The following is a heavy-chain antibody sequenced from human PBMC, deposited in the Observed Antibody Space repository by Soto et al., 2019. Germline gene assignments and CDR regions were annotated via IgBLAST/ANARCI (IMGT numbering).Heavy chain of an antibody. D-gene: IGHD2-15*01. CDR2: TYYRSKWYN. J-gene: IGHJ4*02. CDR1: GDSVSSSSSA. Sequence: PSQALSFPCGISGDSVSSSSSACNGMRQSPSRGLEWLGRTYYRSKWYNDYAVSVKSRITINPDTSKNQFSLQLNSVTPEDTAVYYCAREKRVRWYFDYWGQGTLVTVSS. V-gene: IGHV6-1*01. CDR3: AREKRVRWYFDY.